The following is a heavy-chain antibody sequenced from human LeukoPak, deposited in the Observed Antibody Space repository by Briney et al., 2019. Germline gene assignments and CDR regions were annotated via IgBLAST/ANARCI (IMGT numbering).Heavy chain of an antibody. D-gene: IGHD2-21*02. CDR2: FDPEDGET. CDR1: GYTLTELS. CDR3: ARDSECGGDCTYYYYYMDV. Sequence: ASVKVSCKVSGYTLTELSMHWVRQAPGKGLEWMGGFDPEDGETIYAQKFQGRVTMTEDTSTDTAYMELSSLRSEDTAVYYCARDSECGGDCTYYYYYMDVWGKGTTVTISS. V-gene: IGHV1-24*01. J-gene: IGHJ6*03.